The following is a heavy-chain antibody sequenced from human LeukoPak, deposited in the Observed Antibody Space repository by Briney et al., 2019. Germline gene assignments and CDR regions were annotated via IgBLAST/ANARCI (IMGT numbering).Heavy chain of an antibody. D-gene: IGHD1-14*01. V-gene: IGHV5-51*01. CDR2: IYAGDSDT. CDR3: ARFDPPAGTTSDY. J-gene: IGHJ4*02. CDR1: GYNFTSYW. Sequence: GESLKISCKASGYNFTSYWIGWVRQMPGRGLEWMGIIYAGDSDTRYSPSFQGQVTISADKSISTAYLQWSSLKASDTAMYYCARFDPPAGTTSDYWGQGTLVTVSS.